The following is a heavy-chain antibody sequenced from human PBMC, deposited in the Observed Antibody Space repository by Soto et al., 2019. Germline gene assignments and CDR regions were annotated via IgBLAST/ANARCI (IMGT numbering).Heavy chain of an antibody. J-gene: IGHJ4*02. Sequence: QVQLQQWGAGLLKPSETLSLTCAVYGGSFSGYYWSGIRQPPGKGLEWIGEINHSGSTNYNPSLKSRVTISVDTSKNQFSLKLSSVTAADTAVYYCAGWNYGPYYFDYWGQGTLVTVSS. CDR3: AGWNYGPYYFDY. V-gene: IGHV4-34*01. CDR2: INHSGST. CDR1: GGSFSGYY. D-gene: IGHD1-7*01.